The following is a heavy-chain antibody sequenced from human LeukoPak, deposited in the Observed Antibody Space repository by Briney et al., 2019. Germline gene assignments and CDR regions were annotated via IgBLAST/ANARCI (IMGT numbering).Heavy chain of an antibody. CDR3: AREDYSYPTSGPFDP. J-gene: IGHJ5*02. Sequence: SSETLSLTCTVSGGSISPYYWSWIRQPPGKGLEWIGYIYYSGHTNYNPSLKSRVTISVDTSKNQFSLKLSSVTAADTAVYYCAREDYSYPTSGPFDPWGQGTLVTVSS. V-gene: IGHV4-59*12. D-gene: IGHD4-11*01. CDR2: IYYSGHT. CDR1: GGSISPYY.